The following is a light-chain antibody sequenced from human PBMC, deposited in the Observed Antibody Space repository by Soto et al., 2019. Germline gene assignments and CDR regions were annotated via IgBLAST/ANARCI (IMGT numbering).Light chain of an antibody. CDR2: GAS. CDR3: QHYDTSPGT. Sequence: EIVLTQSPGTLSLSPGDRATLSCRASRSVSSTFVAWYQQKPGQTPRLLVYGASTRATGIPDRFSGSGSGTDFTLTITSLEPEDFAVYYCQHYDTSPGTFGQGTKVEI. V-gene: IGKV3-20*01. CDR1: RSVSSTF. J-gene: IGKJ1*01.